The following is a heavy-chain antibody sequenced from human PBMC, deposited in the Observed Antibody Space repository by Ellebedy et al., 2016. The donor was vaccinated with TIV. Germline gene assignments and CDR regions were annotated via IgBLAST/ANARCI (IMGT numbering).Heavy chain of an antibody. Sequence: MPSETLSLTCTVSGGSISSYYWSWIRQPPGKGLEWIGYIYYSGSTNYNPSLKSRVTISVDTSKNQFSLKLSSVTAADTAVYYCASLNISSSWFDPWGQGTLVTVSS. V-gene: IGHV4-59*08. J-gene: IGHJ5*02. D-gene: IGHD2-2*01. CDR2: IYYSGST. CDR1: GGSISSYY. CDR3: ASLNISSSWFDP.